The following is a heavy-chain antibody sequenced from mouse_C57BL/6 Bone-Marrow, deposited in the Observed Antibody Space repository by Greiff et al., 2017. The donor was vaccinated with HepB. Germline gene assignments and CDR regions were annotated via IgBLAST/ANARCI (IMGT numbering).Heavy chain of an antibody. D-gene: IGHD1-1*01. V-gene: IGHV5-9*01. J-gene: IGHJ4*01. CDR2: ISGGGGNT. CDR3: ARSTTTYYYAMDY. CDR1: GFTFSSYT. Sequence: DVMLVESGGGLVKPGGSLKLSCAASGFTFSSYTMSWVRQTPEKRLEWVATISGGGGNTYYPDSVKGRFTISRDNAKNTLYLQMSSLRSEATALYYCARSTTTYYYAMDYWGQGTSVTVAS.